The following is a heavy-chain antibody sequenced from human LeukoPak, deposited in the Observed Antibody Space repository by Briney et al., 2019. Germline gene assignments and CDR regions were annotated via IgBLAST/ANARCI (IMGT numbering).Heavy chain of an antibody. V-gene: IGHV3-23*01. J-gene: IGHJ4*02. D-gene: IGHD1-26*01. CDR3: ASPGIVGATTLG. CDR1: GYTFSSHA. CDR2: INGSGGST. Sequence: GGSLRLSCAASGYTFSSHAMSWVRQAPGKGLEWVSAINGSGGSTYYADSGKGRFTISRDNSKNTLYLQMTSLRAEDTAVYCCASPGIVGATTLGWGQGTLVTVSS.